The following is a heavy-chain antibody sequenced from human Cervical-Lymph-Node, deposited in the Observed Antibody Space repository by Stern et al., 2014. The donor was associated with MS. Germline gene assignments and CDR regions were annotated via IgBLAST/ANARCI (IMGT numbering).Heavy chain of an antibody. Sequence: EVQLVDSGAEVKKPGESLKISCKGSGYSFTANWIAWVRQMPGKGLEWWGIIYPGDDDTRSSPSFQGQVTISADKSISTAYLQWSSLKASDTAMYYCARDYGDYAFDYWGQGTLVTVSS. CDR2: IYPGDDDT. CDR1: GYSFTANW. D-gene: IGHD4-17*01. J-gene: IGHJ4*02. CDR3: ARDYGDYAFDY. V-gene: IGHV5-51*01.